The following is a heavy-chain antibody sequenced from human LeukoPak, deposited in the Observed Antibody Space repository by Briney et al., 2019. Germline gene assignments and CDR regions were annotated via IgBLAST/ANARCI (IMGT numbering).Heavy chain of an antibody. CDR2: ISGSGSGGST. V-gene: IGHV3-23*01. CDR3: AKSGYNRFDY. Sequence: GGTLRLSCAASGFTFSSSAMSWVRQAPGKGLEWVSSISGSGSGGSTYYADSVKGRFTISRDNSKNTLYLQMNSLRAEDTAVYYCAKSGYNRFDYWGQGTLVTVSS. D-gene: IGHD5-24*01. J-gene: IGHJ4*02. CDR1: GFTFSSSA.